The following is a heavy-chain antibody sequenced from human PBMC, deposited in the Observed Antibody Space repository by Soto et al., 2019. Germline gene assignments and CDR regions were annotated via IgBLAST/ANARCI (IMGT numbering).Heavy chain of an antibody. CDR3: ARGGSGEFRWHHNWFDP. V-gene: IGHV1-46*04. CDR1: GYSFSNFY. Sequence: QVQLVQSGAEVRQPGSSVKVSCKASGYSFSNFYIHWVRQAPGQGLEWMGVLNPRGGSISYAQKLQGRVSMTMETSTSTVYMEMKRLRSEDTALYYCARGGSGEFRWHHNWFDPWGPGTLVTVSS. J-gene: IGHJ5*02. CDR2: LNPRGGSI. D-gene: IGHD3-10*01.